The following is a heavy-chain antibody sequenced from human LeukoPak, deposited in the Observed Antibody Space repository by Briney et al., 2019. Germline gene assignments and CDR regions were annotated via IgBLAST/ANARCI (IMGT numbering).Heavy chain of an antibody. CDR1: GGSFSGYY. CDR3: ARGRPASRHYDFWSGSLDY. V-gene: IGHV4-34*01. J-gene: IGHJ4*02. D-gene: IGHD3-3*01. Sequence: ETLSLTCAVYGGSFSGYYWSWIRQPPGKGLEWIGEINHSGSTNYNPSLKSRVTISVDTSKNQFSLKLSSVTAADTAVYYCARGRPASRHYDFWSGSLDYWGQGTLVTVSS. CDR2: INHSGST.